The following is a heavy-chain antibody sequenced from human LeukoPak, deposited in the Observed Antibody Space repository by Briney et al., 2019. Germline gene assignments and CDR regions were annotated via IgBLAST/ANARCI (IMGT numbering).Heavy chain of an antibody. J-gene: IGHJ4*02. D-gene: IGHD1-26*01. CDR2: IRSKANSYAT. Sequence: PGGSLRLSCAASGFTFSGSAMHWVLQAPGKGLQWVGRIRSKANSYATSYAASVKGRFTISRDDSKNTAYLQMNSLKTEDTAVYYCTRHVMGVGATDYFDYWGQGTLVTVSS. V-gene: IGHV3-73*01. CDR3: TRHVMGVGATDYFDY. CDR1: GFTFSGSA.